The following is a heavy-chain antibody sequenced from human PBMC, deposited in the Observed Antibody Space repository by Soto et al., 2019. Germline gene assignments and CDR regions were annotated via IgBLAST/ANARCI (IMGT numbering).Heavy chain of an antibody. CDR3: ARGLLVATMGFDY. Sequence: TSETLSLTCTVSGGSISSYYWSWIRHRPGNGLEWIRYIYYSGSTNYNPSLKSRVTISVDTSKNQFSLKLSSVTAADTAVYYCARGLLVATMGFDYWGPGTLVTVSS. J-gene: IGHJ4*02. D-gene: IGHD5-12*01. CDR1: GGSISSYY. V-gene: IGHV4-59*01. CDR2: IYYSGST.